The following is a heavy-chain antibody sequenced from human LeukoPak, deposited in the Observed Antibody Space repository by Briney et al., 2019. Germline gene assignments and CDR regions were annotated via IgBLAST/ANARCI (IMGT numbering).Heavy chain of an antibody. CDR3: ARDAGYGYDRFDY. J-gene: IGHJ4*02. CDR2: IKEDGSDK. CDR1: GFIFSSYW. Sequence: GGFLRLSCAASGFIFSSYWMAWVRRAPGKGLEWVANIKEDGSDKNYVDSVKGRFTISRDNAKNSLYPQMNSLRAEDTAVYYCARDAGYGYDRFDYWGQGTQVTVSS. D-gene: IGHD5-18*01. V-gene: IGHV3-7*01.